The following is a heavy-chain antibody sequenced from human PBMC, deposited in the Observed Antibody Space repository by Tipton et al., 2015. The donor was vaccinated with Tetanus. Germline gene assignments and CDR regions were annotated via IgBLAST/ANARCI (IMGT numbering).Heavy chain of an antibody. J-gene: IGHJ5*02. V-gene: IGHV4-39*01. D-gene: IGHD3-3*01. CDR1: GGSISSSSYY. CDR3: ARTITIFGVGFDP. Sequence: TLSLTCTVSGGSISSSSYYWGWIRQPPGKGLEWIGSIYYSGSTYYNPSLKSRVTISVDTSKNQFSLKLSSVTAADTAVYYCARTITIFGVGFDPWGQGTLVTVSS. CDR2: IYYSGST.